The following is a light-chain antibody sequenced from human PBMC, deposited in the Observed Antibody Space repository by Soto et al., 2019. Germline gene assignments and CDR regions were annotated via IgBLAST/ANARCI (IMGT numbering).Light chain of an antibody. Sequence: QSALTQPASVSGSPGQSITISCTGTTSDVGGYNSVSWYQQHPGKAPELMIYDVSNRPSGISYRFSGSKSGNTASLTISGLQAEDEADYYCSSRTSTRTGVFGTGTKVTVL. CDR1: TSDVGGYNS. CDR3: SSRTSTRTGV. J-gene: IGLJ1*01. V-gene: IGLV2-14*01. CDR2: DVS.